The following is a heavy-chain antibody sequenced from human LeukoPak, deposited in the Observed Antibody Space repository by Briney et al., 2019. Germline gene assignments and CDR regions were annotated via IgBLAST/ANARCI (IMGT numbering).Heavy chain of an antibody. CDR2: INAGNGNT. J-gene: IGHJ3*02. D-gene: IGHD3-22*01. Sequence: ASVKVSCKASGYTFTSYAMHWVRQAPGQRLEWMGWINAGNGNTKYSQKFQGRVTITRDTSASTAYMELSSLRSEDTAVYYCARAGLVVITPHREHVAFDIWGQGTMVTVSS. V-gene: IGHV1-3*01. CDR3: ARAGLVVITPHREHVAFDI. CDR1: GYTFTSYA.